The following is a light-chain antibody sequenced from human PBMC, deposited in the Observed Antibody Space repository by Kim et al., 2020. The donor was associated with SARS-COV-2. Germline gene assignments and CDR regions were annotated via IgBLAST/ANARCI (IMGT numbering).Light chain of an antibody. CDR3: QQRSNWPS. Sequence: LSLSPGERATLCCRASQSVSSYLAWYQQKPGQAPRLLIYDASNRATGIPARFSGSGSGTDFTLTISSLESEDFAVYYCQQRSNWPSFGQGTKLEI. J-gene: IGKJ2*03. CDR1: QSVSSY. V-gene: IGKV3-11*01. CDR2: DAS.